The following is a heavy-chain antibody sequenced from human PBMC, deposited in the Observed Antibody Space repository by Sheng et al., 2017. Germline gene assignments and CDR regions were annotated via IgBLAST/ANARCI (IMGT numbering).Heavy chain of an antibody. J-gene: IGHJ4*02. V-gene: IGHV4-34*01. CDR1: GGSFSGYY. CDR3: ARALGRVYSSSWYSLGIQFDY. CDR2: INHSGST. D-gene: IGHD6-13*01. Sequence: QVQLQQWGAGLLKPSETLSLTCAVYGGSFSGYYWSWIRQPPGKGLEWIGEINHSGSTNYNPSLKSRVTISVDTSKNQFSLKLSSVTAADTAVYYCARALGRVYSSSWYSLGIQFDYWGQGTLVTVSS.